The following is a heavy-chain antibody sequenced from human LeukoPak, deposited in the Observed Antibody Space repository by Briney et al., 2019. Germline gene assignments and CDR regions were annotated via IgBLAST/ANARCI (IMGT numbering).Heavy chain of an antibody. CDR2: ISAYNGNT. CDR1: GYTFTSYG. J-gene: IGHJ6*02. CDR3: ARDRPVGELAESYYYYYGMDV. D-gene: IGHD3-10*01. Sequence: ASVKVSCKASGYTFTSYGISWVRQAPGQGLEWMGWISAYNGNTNYSQKLQGRVTMTTDTSTSTAYMELRSLRSDDTAVYYCARDRPVGELAESYYYYYGMDVWGQGTTVTVSS. V-gene: IGHV1-18*01.